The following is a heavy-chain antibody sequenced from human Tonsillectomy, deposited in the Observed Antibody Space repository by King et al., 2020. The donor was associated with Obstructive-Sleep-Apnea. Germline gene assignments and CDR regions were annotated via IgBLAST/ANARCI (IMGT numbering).Heavy chain of an antibody. CDR1: GFTFSNYW. V-gene: IGHV3-74*01. CDR2: INGDGSST. Sequence: VQLVESGGGLVQPGGSLRLSCAASGFTFSNYWMHWVRQAPGKGLVWVSRINGDGSSTSYAESVKGRFTISRDNAKDTLYLQTDSLRAEDTATYYCARLGRGYTYGLGAFDIWGQGTMVTVSS. D-gene: IGHD5-18*01. CDR3: ARLGRGYTYGLGAFDI. J-gene: IGHJ3*02.